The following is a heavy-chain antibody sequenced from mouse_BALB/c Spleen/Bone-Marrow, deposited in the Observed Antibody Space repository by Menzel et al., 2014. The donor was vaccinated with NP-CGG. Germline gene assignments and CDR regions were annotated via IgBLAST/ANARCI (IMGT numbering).Heavy chain of an antibody. CDR2: INPSNGGI. Sequence: QVQLQQSGAELVKPGASVKLSCKASGCTFNSYYMYWVKQRPGQGLEWIGEINPSNGGINFNEKFKSKATLTVDKSSSTAYMQLSSLTSEDSAVYYCTREGAYWGQGTLVTVSA. CDR3: TREGAY. CDR1: GCTFNSYY. V-gene: IGHV1S81*02. J-gene: IGHJ3*01.